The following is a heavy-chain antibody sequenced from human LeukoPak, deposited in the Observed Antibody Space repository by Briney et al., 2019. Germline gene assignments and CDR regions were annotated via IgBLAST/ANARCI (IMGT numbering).Heavy chain of an antibody. CDR3: ARGRAIFGVVDAFDI. D-gene: IGHD3-3*01. J-gene: IGHJ3*02. CDR1: GGSISSYY. V-gene: IGHV4-59*01. CDR2: IYYSGST. Sequence: SETLSLTCTVSGGSISSYYWSWIRQPPGKGLEWIGYIYYSGSTNYNPSLKSRVTISVDTSKNQFSLRLSSVTAADTAVYYCARGRAIFGVVDAFDIWGQGTMVTVSS.